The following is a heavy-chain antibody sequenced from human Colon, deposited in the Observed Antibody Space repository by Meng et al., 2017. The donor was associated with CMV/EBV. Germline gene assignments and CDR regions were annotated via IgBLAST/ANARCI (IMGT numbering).Heavy chain of an antibody. D-gene: IGHD1-26*01. CDR2: IYYSGST. CDR3: ARAYASGYLDY. V-gene: IGHV4-31*03. Sequence: SETLSLTCTVSGGSISSGGYYWSWIRQHPGKGLEWIGYIYYSGSTYYNPSLKSRVTISVDTSKNQFSLKLSSVTAADTAMYYCARAYASGYLDYWGQGTLVTVSS. CDR1: GGSISSGGYY. J-gene: IGHJ4*02.